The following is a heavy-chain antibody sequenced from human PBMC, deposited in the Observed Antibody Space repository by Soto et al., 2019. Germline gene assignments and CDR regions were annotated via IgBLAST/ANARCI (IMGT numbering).Heavy chain of an antibody. CDR2: IYYSGST. D-gene: IGHD2-2*01. Sequence: QVQLQESGPGLVKPSETLSLTCTGSGGSISSYYWSWIRQPPAKGLEWIVYIYYSGSTNCNPSLMRRVTISVHTSKNQFSLHLCSVTSADTGVYYCASTRTQVDGATFHHWGQSALVTVAS. CDR1: GGSISSYY. V-gene: IGHV4-59*08. J-gene: IGHJ1*01. CDR3: ASTRTQVDGATFHH.